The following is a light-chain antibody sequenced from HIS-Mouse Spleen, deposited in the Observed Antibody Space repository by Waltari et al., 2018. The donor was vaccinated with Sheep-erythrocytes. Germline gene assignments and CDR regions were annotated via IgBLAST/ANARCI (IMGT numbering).Light chain of an antibody. CDR3: QQYYSTLLT. CDR1: QSVLYSSNNKNY. J-gene: IGKJ4*01. V-gene: IGKV4-1*01. Sequence: DIVMTQSPDSLAVSLGERATINCKSSQSVLYSSNNKNYLAWYQPKPGQPPKLLIYWASTRESGVPDRFSGSGSGTDFTLTISSLQAEDVAVYYCQQYYSTLLTFGGGTKVEIK. CDR2: WAS.